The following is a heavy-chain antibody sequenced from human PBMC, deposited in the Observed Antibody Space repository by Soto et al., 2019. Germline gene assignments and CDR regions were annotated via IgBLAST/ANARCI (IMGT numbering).Heavy chain of an antibody. CDR1: GFTFSSCY. V-gene: IGHV3-53*04. CDR2: IHSGGST. D-gene: IGHD3-3*01. J-gene: IGHJ3*02. Sequence: EVQLVESGGGLVQPGGSLRLSCAASGFTFSSCYMNYVRQAPGKGLEWVSFIHSGGSTFYADSVKVRFTSANHNSNHTLEIQMLSLGDKDTDVYASASGWRVDAFDMWGQGTMVTVSS. CDR3: ASGWRVDAFDM.